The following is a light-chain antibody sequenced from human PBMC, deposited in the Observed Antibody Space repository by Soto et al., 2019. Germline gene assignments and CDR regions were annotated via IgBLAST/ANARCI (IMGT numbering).Light chain of an antibody. CDR3: SSYTTNSTVV. V-gene: IGLV2-18*02. CDR1: SSDVGSYNR. CDR2: EVS. Sequence: QSVLTQSPSVSGSPGQSVTISCTGTSSDVGSYNRVSWYHQSPGTAPKVMIYEVSNRPSGVPDRFSGSKSGNTASLTISGLQAEDEADYYCSSYTTNSTVVFGGGTQLTVL. J-gene: IGLJ2*01.